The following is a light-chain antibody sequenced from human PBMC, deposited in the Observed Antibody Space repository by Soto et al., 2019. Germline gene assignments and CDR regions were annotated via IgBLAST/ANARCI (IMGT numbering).Light chain of an antibody. J-gene: IGKJ1*01. CDR2: GAS. CDR1: QSLDNKH. V-gene: IGKV3-20*01. Sequence: EIVLTQSPGTLSLSPGERATLSCRASQSLDNKHLAWYQHNPGQTPRLLIYGASNRATGIPVRFSGSGSGTDFTLTISRLEPEDFAVYYCQQYSISKWTFGQGTKVEMK. CDR3: QQYSISKWT.